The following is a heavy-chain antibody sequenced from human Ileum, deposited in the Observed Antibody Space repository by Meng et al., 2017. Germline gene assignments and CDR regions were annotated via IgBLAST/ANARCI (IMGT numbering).Heavy chain of an antibody. CDR2: INHSGST. CDR3: ARGRYGDSRRGGYFQH. D-gene: IGHD4-17*01. Sequence: GRLQQWGAGRLKPSETLSPTCAVDGGSFSGYYWSWIRQPPGKGLEWIGEINHSGSTNYNPSLKSRVTISVDTSKNQFSLKLSSVTAADTAVYYCARGRYGDSRRGGYFQHWGQGTLVTVSS. J-gene: IGHJ1*01. CDR1: GGSFSGYY. V-gene: IGHV4-34*01.